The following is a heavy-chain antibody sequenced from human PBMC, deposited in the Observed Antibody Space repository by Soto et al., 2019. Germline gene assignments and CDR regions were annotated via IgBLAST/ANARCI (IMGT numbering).Heavy chain of an antibody. J-gene: IGHJ6*02. V-gene: IGHV1-69*01. Sequence: QVQLVQSGAEVKKPGSSVKVSCKASGGTFSSYAISWVRQAPGQGLEWMGGIIPIFGTAKYAQKFQGRVTITTDESTSTAYMELSSLRSEDTDVYYSAIKYGSGGPVGNYYYYYGMDVWGQGTTVTVSS. CDR1: GGTFSSYA. CDR2: IIPIFGTA. CDR3: AIKYGSGGPVGNYYYYYGMDV. D-gene: IGHD3-10*01.